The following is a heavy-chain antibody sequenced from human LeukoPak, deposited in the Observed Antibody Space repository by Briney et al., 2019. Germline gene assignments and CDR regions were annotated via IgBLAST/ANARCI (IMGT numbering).Heavy chain of an antibody. CDR2: IYYSGST. CDR1: GGSISSYY. J-gene: IGHJ5*02. D-gene: IGHD3-16*01. V-gene: IGHV4-59*01. CDR3: ARFTPQGYGWGGYNRFDP. Sequence: SETLSLTCTVSGGSISSYYWNWIRQPPGKGLEWIGYIYYSGSTNYNPSLKSRVTISLDTSKNQLSLNLTSVTAADTAVYYCARFTPQGYGWGGYNRFDPWGQGTLVTVSS.